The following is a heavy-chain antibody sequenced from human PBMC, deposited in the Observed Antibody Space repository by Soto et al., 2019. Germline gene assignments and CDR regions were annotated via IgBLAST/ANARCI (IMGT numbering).Heavy chain of an antibody. CDR3: ARDSYYGSGSHEAPAFDI. Sequence: GASVKVSCKASGYTFTNYAMHWVRQAPGQRLEWMGWINAGNGNTKYSQKFQGRVTITRDTSASTAYMELSSLRSEDTAVYYCARDSYYGSGSHEAPAFDIWGQGTMVTVSS. CDR1: GYTFTNYA. D-gene: IGHD3-10*01. CDR2: INAGNGNT. J-gene: IGHJ3*02. V-gene: IGHV1-3*01.